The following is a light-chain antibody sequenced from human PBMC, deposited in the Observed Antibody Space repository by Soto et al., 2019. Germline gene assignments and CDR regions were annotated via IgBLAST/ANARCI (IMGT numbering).Light chain of an antibody. CDR1: QTLSYY. Sequence: DIQMTQSPSSLSASVGDRIIITCRASQTLSYYLNWYQHQPGKAPKLLIYSTSSLQSGVPSRFSGSGSGTDFTLTISSLQPEDFATYYCQQSYSMPRTFGQGTKLQIK. CDR3: QQSYSMPRT. V-gene: IGKV1-39*01. J-gene: IGKJ2*02. CDR2: STS.